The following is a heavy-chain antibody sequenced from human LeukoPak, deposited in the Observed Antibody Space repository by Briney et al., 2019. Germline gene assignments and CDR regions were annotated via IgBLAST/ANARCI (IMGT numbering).Heavy chain of an antibody. V-gene: IGHV1-2*02. Sequence: ASVMVSCKASGYTFTAYYVHWVRQAPGQGLEWIGWINPNTGDTNYAPKSQGRVTMIKDTSTNSAYMELNKLTSDDTAVYYCATTPDYYGSGSYYRDWGQGTLVTVSS. CDR3: ATTPDYYGSGSYYRD. CDR1: GYTFTAYY. D-gene: IGHD3-10*01. CDR2: INPNTGDT. J-gene: IGHJ4*02.